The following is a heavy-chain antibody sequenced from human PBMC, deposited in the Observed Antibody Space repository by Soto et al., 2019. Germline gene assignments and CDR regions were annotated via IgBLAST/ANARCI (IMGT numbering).Heavy chain of an antibody. J-gene: IGHJ4*02. CDR2: IYYSGST. Sequence: PSETLSLTCTVSGGSISSYYWSWIRQPPGKGLEWIGYIYYSGSTNYDPSLKSRVTISVDTSKNQFSLKLSSVTAADTAVYYCARHPYGDKQAFDYWGQGTLVTVSS. D-gene: IGHD4-17*01. CDR3: ARHPYGDKQAFDY. CDR1: GGSISSYY. V-gene: IGHV4-59*08.